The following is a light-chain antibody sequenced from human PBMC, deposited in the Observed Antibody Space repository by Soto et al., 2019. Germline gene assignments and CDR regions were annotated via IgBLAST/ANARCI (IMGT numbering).Light chain of an antibody. Sequence: QSALTQPASVSGSPGQSITISCTGTSSDVGGYNHVAWYQQYPGKAPKLIIFEVSRRPFGVPDRFSGSKSGNTASLTVSGLQAEDEADYYCSSHAGSNNLVFGGGTKLTVL. CDR3: SSHAGSNNLV. CDR2: EVS. J-gene: IGLJ3*02. CDR1: SSDVGGYNH. V-gene: IGLV2-8*01.